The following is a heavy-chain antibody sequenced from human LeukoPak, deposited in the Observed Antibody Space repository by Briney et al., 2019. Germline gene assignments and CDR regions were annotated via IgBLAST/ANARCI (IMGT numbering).Heavy chain of an antibody. V-gene: IGHV3-30*02. D-gene: IGHD2-15*01. J-gene: IGHJ6*03. CDR3: AKDRTPLGYCSGGSCYSVNYYYYYMDV. Sequence: PGGSLTLSCAASGFTFSSYGMHWLRQAPGKGLEGVTFKRYDGSNKSYADRGKGRFTISRENSKNTLYPQMNSLRAEDTAVYYCAKDRTPLGYCSGGSCYSVNYYYYYMDVWGKGTTVTVSS. CDR2: KRYDGSNK. CDR1: GFTFSSYG.